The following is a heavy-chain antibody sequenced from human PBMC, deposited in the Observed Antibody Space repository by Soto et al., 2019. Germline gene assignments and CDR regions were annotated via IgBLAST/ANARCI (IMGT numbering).Heavy chain of an antibody. D-gene: IGHD5-12*01. J-gene: IGHJ4*02. CDR2: ISYDGSNK. CDR3: AKAISGYNAPLDH. V-gene: IGHV3-30*18. Sequence: PGGSLRLSCAASGFTFSSYGMHWVRQAPGKGLEWVAVISYDGSNKYYADSVKGRFTISRDNSKNTLYVQMNSLRAGDTAIYYCAKAISGYNAPLDHWGQGTRVTVS. CDR1: GFTFSSYG.